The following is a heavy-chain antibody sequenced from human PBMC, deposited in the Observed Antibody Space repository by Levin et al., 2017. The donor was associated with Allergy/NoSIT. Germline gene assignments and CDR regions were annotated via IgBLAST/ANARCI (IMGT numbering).Heavy chain of an antibody. CDR3: ARAYCSSDSCWFDP. CDR2: VYYTGST. D-gene: IGHD2-2*01. CDR1: GGSLSSGTYY. Sequence: SETLSLTCTVSGGSLSSGTYYWSWIRQPPGKGLECIGYVYYTGSTNYNSPLKSRATISVDTSKNQFSLKLRPVTAADTAVYYCARAYCSSDSCWFDPWGQGTLVTVSS. J-gene: IGHJ5*02. V-gene: IGHV4-61*01.